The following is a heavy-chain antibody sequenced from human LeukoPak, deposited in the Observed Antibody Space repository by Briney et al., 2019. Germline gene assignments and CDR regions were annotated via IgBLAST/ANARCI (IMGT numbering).Heavy chain of an antibody. CDR1: GYTFTGYY. D-gene: IGHD2-2*01. CDR2: INPNSGGT. CDR3: ARDLFSTSWRNDNWFDP. V-gene: IGHV1-2*06. J-gene: IGHJ5*02. Sequence: ASVKVSCKASGYTFTGYYMHWVRQAPVQGLEWMGRINPNSGGTNYAQKFQGRVTMTRDTSISTAYMELSRLRSDDTAVYYCARDLFSTSWRNDNWFDPWGQGTLVTVSS.